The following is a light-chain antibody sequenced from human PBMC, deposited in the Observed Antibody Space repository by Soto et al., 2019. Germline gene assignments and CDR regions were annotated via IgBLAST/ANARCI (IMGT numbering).Light chain of an antibody. CDR2: AAS. CDR1: QSISDS. Sequence: DIQMTQSPSTLSASVGDRVTITCRASQSISDSLAWYQQKPGKAPKLLIYAASNLKSGVPSRFSGSGSGTEYTLTISSLQPDDVTSYYCQQYNCYLTFGQGTKVEIK. CDR3: QQYNCYLT. V-gene: IGKV1-5*03. J-gene: IGKJ1*01.